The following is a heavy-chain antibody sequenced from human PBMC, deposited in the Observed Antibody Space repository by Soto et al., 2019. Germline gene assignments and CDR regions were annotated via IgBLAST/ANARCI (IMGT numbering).Heavy chain of an antibody. Sequence: EVQLVESGGGLVKPGGSLRLSCISSGFTFRTYTMNWVRRAPGKGLEWVSGIRGFSPYTFYAESVKGRFTISRDNANNSLYLQMNSLRAEDTAVYYCARDRGYDAHDYYYNAMDVWGQGTTVTVSS. CDR3: ARDRGYDAHDYYYNAMDV. V-gene: IGHV3-21*01. CDR1: GFTFRTYT. J-gene: IGHJ6*02. D-gene: IGHD3-10*01. CDR2: IRGFSPYT.